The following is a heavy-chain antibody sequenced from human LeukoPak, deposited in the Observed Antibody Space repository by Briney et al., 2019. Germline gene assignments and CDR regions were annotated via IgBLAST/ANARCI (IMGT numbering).Heavy chain of an antibody. CDR2: IFSGDSDT. CDR1: GYSFPAYW. V-gene: IGHV5-51*01. D-gene: IGHD2-2*01. Sequence: GESLKISCKGSGYSFPAYWIGWVRQMPGKGLEWMGIIFSGDSDTKYSPSFQGQVTITADKSITTAFLQWSGLKASDTAMYYCARRHGGSNAFDIWGQGTKVIVSS. J-gene: IGHJ3*02. CDR3: ARRHGGSNAFDI.